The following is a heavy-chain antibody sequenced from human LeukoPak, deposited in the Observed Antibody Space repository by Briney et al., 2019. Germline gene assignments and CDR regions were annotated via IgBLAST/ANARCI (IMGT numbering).Heavy chain of an antibody. V-gene: IGHV4-61*02. CDR3: ARVSRSWYGWFDP. D-gene: IGHD6-13*01. CDR2: IYTRGST. Sequence: SQTLSLTCTVSDGSISSGSYYWTWVRQPAGKGLEWIGRIYTRGSTTYNPSLQSRVTISLDTSKDPFSLKLSSVTAADTAVYYCARVSRSWYGWFDPWGQGTLVPVSS. CDR1: DGSISSGSYY. J-gene: IGHJ5*02.